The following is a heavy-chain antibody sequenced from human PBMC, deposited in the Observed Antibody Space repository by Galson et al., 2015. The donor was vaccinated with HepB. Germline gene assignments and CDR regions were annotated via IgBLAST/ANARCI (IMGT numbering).Heavy chain of an antibody. V-gene: IGHV1-69*04. Sequence: SVKVSCKASGGTFSSYTISWVRQAPGQGLEWMGRIIPILGIANYAQKFQGRVTITADKSTSTAYMELSSLRSEDTAAYYCAREEGRFGDFFFDLWGRGTLVTVSS. CDR2: IIPILGIA. CDR3: AREEGRFGDFFFDL. CDR1: GGTFSSYT. D-gene: IGHD3-10*01. J-gene: IGHJ2*01.